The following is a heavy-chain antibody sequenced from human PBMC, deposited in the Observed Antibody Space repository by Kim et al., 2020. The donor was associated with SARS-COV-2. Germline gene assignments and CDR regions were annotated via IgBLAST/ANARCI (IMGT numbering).Heavy chain of an antibody. CDR3: TTWPVKGVRIRFLEWLRSSYYCYGMDV. J-gene: IGHJ6*02. Sequence: GGSLRLSCAASGFTFSNAWMSWVRQAPGKGLEWVGRIKSKTDGGTTDYAAPVKGSFTISRDESKNTLYLQMNSLKTEDTAVYYCTTWPVKGVRIRFLEWLRSSYYCYGMDVWGQGSPVTVSS. CDR1: GFTFSNAW. D-gene: IGHD3-3*01. V-gene: IGHV3-15*01. CDR2: IKSKTDGGTT.